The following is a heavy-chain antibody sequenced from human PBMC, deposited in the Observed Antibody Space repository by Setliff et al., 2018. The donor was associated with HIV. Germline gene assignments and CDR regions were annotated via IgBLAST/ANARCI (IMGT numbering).Heavy chain of an antibody. Sequence: ASVKVSCKASGHTFINYGINWLRQAPGQGLEWVGWINPYNGNTKYGQKFQGTVTMTRDTTTSTAYLELRRLRSDDTAVYFCARGGPARVALLYWFDPWGQGTLVTVSS. CDR3: ARGGPARVALLYWFDP. CDR2: INPYNGNT. CDR1: GHTFINYG. D-gene: IGHD2-21*01. V-gene: IGHV1-18*01. J-gene: IGHJ5*02.